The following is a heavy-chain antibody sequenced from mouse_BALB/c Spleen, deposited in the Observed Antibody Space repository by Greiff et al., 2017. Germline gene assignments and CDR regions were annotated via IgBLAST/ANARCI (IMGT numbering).Heavy chain of an antibody. CDR2: IDPENGDT. CDR3: NAGEGNPLFAY. CDR1: GFNIKDYY. V-gene: IGHV14-4*02. J-gene: IGHJ3*01. D-gene: IGHD2-1*01. Sequence: EVQLQQSGAELVRSGASVKLSCTASGFNIKDYYMHWVKQRPEQGLEWIGWIDPENGDTEYAPKFQGKATMTADTSSNTAYLQLSSLTSEDTAVYYCNAGEGNPLFAYWGQGTLVTVSA.